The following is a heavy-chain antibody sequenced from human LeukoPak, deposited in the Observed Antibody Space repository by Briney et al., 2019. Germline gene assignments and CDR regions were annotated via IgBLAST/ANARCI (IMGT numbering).Heavy chain of an antibody. V-gene: IGHV3-7*01. D-gene: IGHD5-18*01. CDR3: AREAYSYADSYFDC. CDR1: GFTFSSYW. J-gene: IGHJ4*02. CDR2: IKQDGSEK. Sequence: GGSLRLSCAAAGFTFSSYWMSWVRQAPGKGLEWVANIKQDGSEKYYVDSVKGRLRICRDNDKNSLYLQMNSLRAEESAVYYCAREAYSYADSYFDCWGQGTLVTVSS.